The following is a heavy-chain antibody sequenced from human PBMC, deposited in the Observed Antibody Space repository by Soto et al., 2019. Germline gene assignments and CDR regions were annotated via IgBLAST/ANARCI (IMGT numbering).Heavy chain of an antibody. CDR3: GKVIGRGNNYYYYYGMDV. CDR1: GFTFSSYA. Sequence: EVQLLESGGGLVQPGGSLRLSCAASGFTFSSYAMSWVRQAPGKGLEWVSAISGSGGSTYYADSVKGRFTISRDNSKNKLYLQINSMRNEEKAVEYYGKVIGRGNNYYYYYGMDVWGQGTTVTVSS. D-gene: IGHD2-15*01. J-gene: IGHJ6*02. V-gene: IGHV3-23*01. CDR2: ISGSGGST.